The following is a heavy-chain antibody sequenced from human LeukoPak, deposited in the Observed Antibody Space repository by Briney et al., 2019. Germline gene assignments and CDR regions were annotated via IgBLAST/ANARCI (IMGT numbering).Heavy chain of an antibody. D-gene: IGHD6-19*01. CDR1: GGSISSSNW. J-gene: IGHJ4*02. Sequence: SGTLSLTCAVSGGSISSSNWWSWVRQPPGKGLEWIGEIYHSGSTYYNPSLKSRVSISVGTLKNHFSLRLSSVTAADTAVYYCARHVSGTSGWYVDYWGQGTLVTVSS. CDR2: IYHSGST. CDR3: ARHVSGTSGWYVDY. V-gene: IGHV4-4*02.